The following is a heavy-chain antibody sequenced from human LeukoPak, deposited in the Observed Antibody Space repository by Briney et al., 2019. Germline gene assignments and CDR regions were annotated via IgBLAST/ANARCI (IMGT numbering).Heavy chain of an antibody. V-gene: IGHV4-34*01. CDR1: GGSFSGYN. J-gene: IGHJ3*02. Sequence: KSSESVSLTCAVYGGSFSGYNWSWIRLPPGKGLEWIGEINHSGSTNYNPSLKSRVTISVDTSKNQFSLKLSSVTAADTAVYYCARGPTKRIYYDSSGYYRKKTDAFDIWGQGTMVTVSS. D-gene: IGHD3-22*01. CDR2: INHSGST. CDR3: ARGPTKRIYYDSSGYYRKKTDAFDI.